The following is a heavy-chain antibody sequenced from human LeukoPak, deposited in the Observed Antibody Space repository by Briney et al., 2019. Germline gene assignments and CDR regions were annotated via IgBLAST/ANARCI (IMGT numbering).Heavy chain of an antibody. J-gene: IGHJ6*02. V-gene: IGHV4-30-4*01. CDR3: ARGRLRKYGMDV. Sequence: NPSETLSLTCTVSGGSISSGDYYWSWIRQPPGKGLEWIGYIYYSGSTYYNPSLKSRVTISVDTSKNQFSLKLSSVTAADTAVYYCARGRLRKYGMDVWGQGTTVTVSS. D-gene: IGHD4-17*01. CDR1: GGSISSGDYY. CDR2: IYYSGST.